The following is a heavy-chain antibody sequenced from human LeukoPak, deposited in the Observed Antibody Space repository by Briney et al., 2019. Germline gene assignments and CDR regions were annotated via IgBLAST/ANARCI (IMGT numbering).Heavy chain of an antibody. Sequence: SETLSLTCTVSGGSMSSGGYYWSWIRQPPGKGLEWIGYMYHSGSTYYNPSLKSRVTISVDRSKNQFSLKLSSVTAADTAVYYCARGVEDIVVVPAAQNWFDPWGQGTLVTVSS. J-gene: IGHJ5*02. D-gene: IGHD2-2*01. CDR3: ARGVEDIVVVPAAQNWFDP. CDR2: MYHSGST. V-gene: IGHV4-30-2*01. CDR1: GGSMSSGGYY.